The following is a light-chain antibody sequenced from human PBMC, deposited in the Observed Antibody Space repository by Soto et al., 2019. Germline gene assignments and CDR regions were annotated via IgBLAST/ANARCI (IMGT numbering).Light chain of an antibody. V-gene: IGLV2-14*01. CDR2: DVS. CDR3: SSYTSSSTPV. Sequence: QSVLTQPASVSVSPGQSITISCTGTSSDVGGYNYVSWYQQHPGKAPKLMIYDVSNRPSGVSNRFSGSKSGNTASLTISGLQAEDEADYYCSSYTSSSTPVFGGGTKVTVL. J-gene: IGLJ2*01. CDR1: SSDVGGYNY.